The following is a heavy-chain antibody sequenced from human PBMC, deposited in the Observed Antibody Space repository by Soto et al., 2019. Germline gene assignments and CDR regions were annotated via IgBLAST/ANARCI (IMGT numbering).Heavy chain of an antibody. CDR1: GFTFTSSA. J-gene: IGHJ4*02. V-gene: IGHV1-58*01. CDR3: AAASISIVGAEY. Sequence: ASVKVSCKASGFTFTSSAVQWVRQARGQRLEWIGWIVVGSGNTNYAQKFQERVTITRDMSTSTAYMELSSLRSEDTAVYYCAAASISIVGAEYWGQGTLVTVSS. D-gene: IGHD1-26*01. CDR2: IVVGSGNT.